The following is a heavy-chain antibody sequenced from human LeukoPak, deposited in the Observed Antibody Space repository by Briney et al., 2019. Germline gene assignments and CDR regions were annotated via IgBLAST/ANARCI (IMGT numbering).Heavy chain of an antibody. CDR1: GFTFSSYA. CDR2: ISYDGSNK. V-gene: IGHV3-30-3*01. CDR3: AKAPDYGDYYYYYGMDV. D-gene: IGHD4-17*01. J-gene: IGHJ6*02. Sequence: PGRSLRLSCAASGFTFSSYAMHWVRQAPGKGLEWVAVISYDGSNKYYADSVKGRFTITRDNSKNTLYLQMNSLRAEDTAVYYCAKAPDYGDYYYYYGMDVWGQGTTVTVSS.